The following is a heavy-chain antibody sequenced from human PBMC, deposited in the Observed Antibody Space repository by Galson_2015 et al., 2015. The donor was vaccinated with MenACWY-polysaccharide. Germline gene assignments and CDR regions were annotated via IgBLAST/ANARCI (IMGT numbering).Heavy chain of an antibody. J-gene: IGHJ6*03. CDR3: ARTFLRRALGYCYYYMYV. CDR1: GYTFTSYD. CDR2: MNSNSGNT. Sequence: SVKVSCKASGYTFTSYDINWVRQAPGKGLEWMGWMNSNSGNTGYAQKFQGRVTMTRNTSISTAYMELSGLRSEDTAVYDCARTFLRRALGYCYYYMYVSDRGTAVTAS. D-gene: IGHD2/OR15-2a*01. V-gene: IGHV1-8*01.